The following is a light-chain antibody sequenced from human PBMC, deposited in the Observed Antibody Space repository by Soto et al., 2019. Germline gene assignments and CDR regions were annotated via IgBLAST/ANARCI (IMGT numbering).Light chain of an antibody. CDR2: GAS. V-gene: IGKV3-20*01. CDR1: QSVSSSS. Sequence: EIVLTQSPGTLSLSPGERATLSCRASQSVSSSSLAWFQQKPGQAPRLLIYGASSRATGIPDRFSGSGSGTDFPLTISRLEQEDFAVYYCQQYGSSPLTFGPGTKVDVK. J-gene: IGKJ3*01. CDR3: QQYGSSPLT.